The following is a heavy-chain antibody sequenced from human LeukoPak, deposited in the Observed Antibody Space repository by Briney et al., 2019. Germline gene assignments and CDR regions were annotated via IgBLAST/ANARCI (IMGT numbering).Heavy chain of an antibody. CDR2: ISSSGSTI. CDR3: ARDKSTMIVVVPDAFDI. D-gene: IGHD3-22*01. J-gene: IGHJ3*02. CDR1: GFTFSSYE. V-gene: IGHV3-48*03. Sequence: PGGSLRLSCAASGFTFSSYEVNWVRQAPGKGLEWVSYISSSGSTIYYADSVKGRFTISRDNAKNSLYLQMNSLRAEDTAVYYCARDKSTMIVVVPDAFDIWGQGTMVTVSS.